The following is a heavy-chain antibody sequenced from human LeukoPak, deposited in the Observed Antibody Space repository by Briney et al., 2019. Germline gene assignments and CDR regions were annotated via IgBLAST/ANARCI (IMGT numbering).Heavy chain of an antibody. V-gene: IGHV3-15*01. J-gene: IGHJ3*02. Sequence: PGRSLRLSCAASGFTFSNYGMHWARQAPGKGLEWVGRIKRKGAGGTIDYGAPVKGRFTISRDDSKNTLYLQMNSLKTEDTAIYYCATEYSVFAFDIWGQGTVVTVSS. CDR1: GFTFSNYG. D-gene: IGHD5-12*01. CDR2: IKRKGAGGTI. CDR3: ATEYSVFAFDI.